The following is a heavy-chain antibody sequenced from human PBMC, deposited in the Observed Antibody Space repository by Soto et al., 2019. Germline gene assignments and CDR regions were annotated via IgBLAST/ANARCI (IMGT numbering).Heavy chain of an antibody. CDR3: ARDNDYDSSGYEGGWFDP. J-gene: IGHJ5*02. V-gene: IGHV1-18*01. CDR1: GYTFTSYG. Sequence: QVQLVQSGAEVKKPGASVKVSCKASGYTFTSYGISWVRQAPGQGLEWMGWISAYNGNTNYAQKLQGRGTMTTDTSTSTAYMELRSLRSDDTAVYYCARDNDYDSSGYEGGWFDPWGQGTLVTVSS. CDR2: ISAYNGNT. D-gene: IGHD3-22*01.